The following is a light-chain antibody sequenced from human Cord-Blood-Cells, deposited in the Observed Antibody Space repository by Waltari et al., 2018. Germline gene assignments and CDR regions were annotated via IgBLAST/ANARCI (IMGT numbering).Light chain of an antibody. J-gene: IGLJ1*01. Sequence: QSALTQPASVSGSPGQSITISCTGTSSDVGGYNYVSWYQQHPGKAPKLMIYEVSNRPSGVSNRFSVSKPGNTASLTISGLQAEDEADYDCSSYTSSSTLVFGTGTKVTVL. CDR1: SSDVGGYNY. CDR3: SSYTSSSTLV. V-gene: IGLV2-14*01. CDR2: EVS.